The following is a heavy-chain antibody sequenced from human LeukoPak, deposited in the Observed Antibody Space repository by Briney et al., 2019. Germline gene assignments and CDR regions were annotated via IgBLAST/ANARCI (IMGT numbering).Heavy chain of an antibody. CDR3: AKDSYNWNYDY. J-gene: IGHJ4*02. Sequence: GGSLRLSCAASGFTFSNYGMHWVRQAPGKGLEWVAFIRSDESNKYYADSVKGRFTISRDDSKNTLYLQMNSLRAEDTAVYYCAKDSYNWNYDYWGQGTLVTVSS. D-gene: IGHD1-7*01. CDR2: IRSDESNK. V-gene: IGHV3-30*02. CDR1: GFTFSNYG.